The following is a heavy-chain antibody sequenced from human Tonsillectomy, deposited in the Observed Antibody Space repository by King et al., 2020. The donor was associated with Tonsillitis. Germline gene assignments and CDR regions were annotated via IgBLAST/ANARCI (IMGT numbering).Heavy chain of an antibody. CDR1: GFTVSSNY. CDR3: ARTGFLELGAFDI. D-gene: IGHD3-3*01. Sequence: DVQLVESGGGLIQPGGSLRLSCAASGFTVSSNYMSWVRQAPGKGLEWVSVIYSGGSTYYADSVKGRFTISRDNSKNTLYLQMNSLRAEDTAVYYCARTGFLELGAFDIWGQGTMVTVSS. CDR2: IYSGGST. V-gene: IGHV3-53*01. J-gene: IGHJ3*02.